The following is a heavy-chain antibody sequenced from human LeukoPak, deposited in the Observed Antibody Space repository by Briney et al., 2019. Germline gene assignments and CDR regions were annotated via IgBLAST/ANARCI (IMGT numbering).Heavy chain of an antibody. CDR2: ISYDGSNK. CDR3: ARDRGVWGGYRNGEYFQH. CDR1: GFTFSSYA. J-gene: IGHJ1*01. Sequence: GGSLRLSCAASGFTFSSYAMHWVRQAPGKGLEWVAVISYDGSNKYYADSVKGRFTISRDNSKNTLYLQMNSLRAEDTAVYYCARDRGVWGGYRNGEYFQHWGQGTLVTVSS. D-gene: IGHD3-16*02. V-gene: IGHV3-30-3*01.